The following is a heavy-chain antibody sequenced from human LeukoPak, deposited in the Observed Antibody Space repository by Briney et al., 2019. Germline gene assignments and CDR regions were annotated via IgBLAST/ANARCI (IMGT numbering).Heavy chain of an antibody. CDR1: GGSISSYY. V-gene: IGHV4-59*12. J-gene: IGHJ5*02. Sequence: SETLSLTCTVSGGSISSYYWSWIRQPPGKGLEWIGYIYHSGSTYYNPSLKSRVTISVDRSKNQFSLKLSPVTAADTAVYYCARASTYGDLPAGWFDPWGQGTLVTVSS. CDR3: ARASTYGDLPAGWFDP. D-gene: IGHD4-17*01. CDR2: IYHSGST.